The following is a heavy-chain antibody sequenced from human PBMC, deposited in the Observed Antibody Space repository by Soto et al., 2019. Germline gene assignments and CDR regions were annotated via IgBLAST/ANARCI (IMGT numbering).Heavy chain of an antibody. Sequence: QVQLVQSGAEVKKPGSSVRVSCKTSGDTFNTFAISWVRQAPGQGLEWMGGIIPIFGTPDYAQQFTGRVTISADESTSPAYLEMSSLRYEDTAVYYCARSPEITGTRASQYAMAVWGQGTTVTVSS. CDR2: IIPIFGTP. V-gene: IGHV1-69*01. CDR1: GDTFNTFA. D-gene: IGHD1-20*01. J-gene: IGHJ6*02. CDR3: ARSPEITGTRASQYAMAV.